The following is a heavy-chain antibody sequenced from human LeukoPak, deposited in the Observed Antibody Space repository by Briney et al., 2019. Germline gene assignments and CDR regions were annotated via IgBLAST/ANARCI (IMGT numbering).Heavy chain of an antibody. Sequence: GGSLRLSCAASGFTFSSYAMSWVRQAPGKGLEWVSVIYSGGSTYYAGSVKGRFTISRDNSKNTLYLQMNSLRAEDTAVYYCARASSVLRYFDWLPGPFDYWGQGTLVTVSS. D-gene: IGHD3-9*01. CDR3: ARASSVLRYFDWLPGPFDY. V-gene: IGHV3-53*01. J-gene: IGHJ4*02. CDR1: GFTFSSYA. CDR2: IYSGGST.